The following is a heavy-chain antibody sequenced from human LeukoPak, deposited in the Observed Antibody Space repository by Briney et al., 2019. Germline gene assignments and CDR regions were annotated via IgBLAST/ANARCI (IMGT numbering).Heavy chain of an antibody. D-gene: IGHD3-10*02. CDR2: ISYDGSNR. J-gene: IGHJ6*04. Sequence: GGSLTLSCAVSGLTFSTYAMSWVRQVPGEGMEWVGVISYDGSNRYYADSVKGRFSISRDHSKIPVYVQMNSLRAEDTAVYYCAELGITMFWGVWGKGTTVTISS. CDR3: AELGITMFWGV. CDR1: GLTFSTYA. V-gene: IGHV3-30*04.